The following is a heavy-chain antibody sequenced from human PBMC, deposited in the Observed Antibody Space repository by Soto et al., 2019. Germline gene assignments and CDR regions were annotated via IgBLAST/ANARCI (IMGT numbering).Heavy chain of an antibody. CDR3: ARDGEGSSSAGTRVFDY. CDR2: IIPIFGTA. V-gene: IGHV1-69*13. Sequence: GASVNCSCKASGGTFSSYAISWVRQAPGQGLEWMGGIIPIFGTANYAQKFQGRVTITADESTSTAYMELSSLRSEDTAVYYCARDGEGSSSAGTRVFDYWGQGTLVTVSS. D-gene: IGHD6-6*01. CDR1: GGTFSSYA. J-gene: IGHJ4*02.